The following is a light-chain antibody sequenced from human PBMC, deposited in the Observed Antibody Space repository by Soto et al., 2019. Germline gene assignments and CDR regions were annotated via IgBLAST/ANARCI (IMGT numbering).Light chain of an antibody. CDR1: QSIRSY. Sequence: DIQMTQSPSSLSASVGDRVTITCRASQSIRSYLNWYQQKLGKAPKLLIYAASSLQSGVPLRFSGSGSGTDFTLTISSLQPEDFATYYCQQTYSVPQAFGGGTKVEIK. CDR2: AAS. J-gene: IGKJ4*01. CDR3: QQTYSVPQA. V-gene: IGKV1-39*01.